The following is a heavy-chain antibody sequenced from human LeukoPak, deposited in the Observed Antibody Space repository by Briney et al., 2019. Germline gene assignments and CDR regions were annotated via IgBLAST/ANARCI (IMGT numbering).Heavy chain of an antibody. Sequence: SETLSLTCAVYGGSFSGYYWSWIRQPPGKGLEWIGEIKHSGSTNYNPSLKSRVTISVDTSKNQFSLKLSSVTAADTAVYYCARYSGSYYWYFDLWGRGTLVTVSS. D-gene: IGHD1-26*01. V-gene: IGHV4-34*01. J-gene: IGHJ2*01. CDR3: ARYSGSYYWYFDL. CDR2: IKHSGST. CDR1: GGSFSGYY.